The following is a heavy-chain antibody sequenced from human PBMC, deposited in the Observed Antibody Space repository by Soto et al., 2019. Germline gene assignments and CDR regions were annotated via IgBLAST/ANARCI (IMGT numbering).Heavy chain of an antibody. V-gene: IGHV4-59*01. CDR3: ARGGNRYSNVASGVGGFDY. J-gene: IGHJ4*02. CDR1: GASITSSY. D-gene: IGHD5-12*01. Sequence: SETLPLTCTVSGASITSSYWSWIRQSPGKGLEWIAYVYHTGATNYNPSLKSRVTISLDTSKSQFSLNLTSLSTADTAVYFCARGGNRYSNVASGVGGFDYWGQGSLVTVSS. CDR2: VYHTGAT.